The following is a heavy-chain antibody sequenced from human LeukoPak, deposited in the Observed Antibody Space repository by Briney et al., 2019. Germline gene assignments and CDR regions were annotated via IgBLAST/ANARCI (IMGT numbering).Heavy chain of an antibody. CDR2: ISGSGGNT. J-gene: IGHJ4*02. V-gene: IGHV3-23*01. D-gene: IGHD6-13*01. CDR1: GFIVSSNY. Sequence: GGSLRLSCAASGFIVSSNYMSWVRQAPGKGLEWVSAISGSGGNTYYADSVKGRFTISRDNSKNTVYLQMKSLRAEDTAVYYCAKDLRAAAADYWGQGTLVTVSS. CDR3: AKDLRAAAADY.